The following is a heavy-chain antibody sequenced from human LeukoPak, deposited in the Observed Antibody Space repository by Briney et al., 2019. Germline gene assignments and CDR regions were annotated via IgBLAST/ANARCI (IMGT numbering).Heavy chain of an antibody. CDR3: ASSSPVSIPFDY. D-gene: IGHD6-13*01. CDR2: ISGSGGST. Sequence: PGGSLRLSCAASGFTFSSYGMNWVRQAPGKGLEWVSAISGSGGSTYYADSVKGRFTISRDNSKNTLYLQMNSLRAEDTAVYYCASSSPVSIPFDYWGQGTLVTVSS. J-gene: IGHJ4*02. CDR1: GFTFSSYG. V-gene: IGHV3-23*01.